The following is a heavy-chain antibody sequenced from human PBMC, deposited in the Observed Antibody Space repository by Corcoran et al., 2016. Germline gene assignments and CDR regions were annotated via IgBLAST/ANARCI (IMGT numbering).Heavy chain of an antibody. D-gene: IGHD2-15*01. CDR3: ARSSYSYDSWFDP. CDR2: VYYSGTA. CDR1: GASIRSGRYY. J-gene: IGHJ5*02. V-gene: IGHV4-39*01. Sequence: QLRLHESGPGLLKPSETLSLTCTVSGASIRSGRYYWAWIRQPPGKGLEWIGSVYYSGTAYYNPSLRGRVTVSVDTSNNQFSLTLNSVTAADTAVFYCARSSYSYDSWFDPWGQGTLVTVSS.